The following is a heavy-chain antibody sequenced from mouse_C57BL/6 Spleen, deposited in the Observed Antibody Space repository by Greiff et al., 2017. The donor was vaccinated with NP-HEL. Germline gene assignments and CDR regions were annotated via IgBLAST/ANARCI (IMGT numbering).Heavy chain of an antibody. CDR2: IHPSDSDT. CDR1: GYTFTSYW. Sequence: QVQLKQPGAELVKPGASEKVSCKASGYTFTSYWMHWVKQRPGQGLEWIGRIHPSDSDTNYNQKFKGKATLTVDKSSSTAYMQLSSLTSEDSAVYYCAIEGYGYPWFAYWGQGTLVTVSA. CDR3: AIEGYGYPWFAY. D-gene: IGHD2-2*01. V-gene: IGHV1-74*01. J-gene: IGHJ3*01.